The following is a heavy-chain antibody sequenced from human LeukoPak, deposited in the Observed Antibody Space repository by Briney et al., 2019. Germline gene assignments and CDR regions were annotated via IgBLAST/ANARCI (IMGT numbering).Heavy chain of an antibody. CDR1: GYTFTSYG. CDR2: IIPIFGTA. CDR3: ARRTRSTSCYWFDP. D-gene: IGHD2-2*01. J-gene: IGHJ5*02. V-gene: IGHV1-69*13. Sequence: GASVKVSCKASGYTFTSYGISWVRQAPGQGLEWMGGIIPIFGTANYAQKFQGRVTITADESTSTAYMELSSLRSEDTAVYYCARRTRSTSCYWFDPWGQGTLVTVSS.